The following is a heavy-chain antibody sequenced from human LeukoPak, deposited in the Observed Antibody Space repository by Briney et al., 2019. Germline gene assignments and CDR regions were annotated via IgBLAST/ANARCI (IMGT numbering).Heavy chain of an antibody. CDR2: ISDNGGRT. J-gene: IGHJ4*02. CDR1: GFTFGSYA. V-gene: IGHV3-23*01. CDR3: AKDFGRNLGGPGY. D-gene: IGHD3-10*01. Sequence: PGGSLRLSCATSGFTFGSYAMNWVRQAPGKGLEWVSGISDNGGRTYYADSVKGRFAISRDDSKSTLYLQMNSLRGEDTAVYYCAKDFGRNLGGPGYWGRGTLVIVSS.